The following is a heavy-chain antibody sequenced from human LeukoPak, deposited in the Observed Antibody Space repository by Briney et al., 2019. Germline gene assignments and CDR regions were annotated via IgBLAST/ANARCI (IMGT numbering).Heavy chain of an antibody. CDR1: GSSFTSYW. D-gene: IGHD4-11*01. CDR2: IYPGDSDT. J-gene: IGHJ6*02. V-gene: IGHV5-51*01. Sequence: GESLQISCKGSGSSFTSYWIGWVRQLPGKGLEWMGIIYPGDSDTRYSPSFQGQVTISADKSISTAYLQWSSLKASDTAMYYCARGTTVTAYYYYGMDVWGQGTTVTVSS. CDR3: ARGTTVTAYYYYGMDV.